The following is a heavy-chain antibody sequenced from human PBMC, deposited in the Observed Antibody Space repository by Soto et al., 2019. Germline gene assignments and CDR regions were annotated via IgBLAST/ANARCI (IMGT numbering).Heavy chain of an antibody. Sequence: EVQLVESGGGLVQPGRSLRLSCAASGFTFGDYAMHWVRQAPGKGLEWVSGISWKSGSIGYADSVRGRFTISRDNAKNSLYLQMNSLRPEDTALYYCAKDKVYSNYQYYFASWGQGTLVTVSS. J-gene: IGHJ4*02. CDR2: ISWKSGSI. V-gene: IGHV3-9*01. CDR3: AKDKVYSNYQYYFAS. D-gene: IGHD4-4*01. CDR1: GFTFGDYA.